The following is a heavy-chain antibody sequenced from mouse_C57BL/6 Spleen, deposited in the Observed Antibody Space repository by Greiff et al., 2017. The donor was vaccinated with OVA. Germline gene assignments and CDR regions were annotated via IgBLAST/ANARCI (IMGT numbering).Heavy chain of an antibody. CDR2: IWSGGST. D-gene: IGHD1-1*01. CDR3: ARHGLLRGWFAY. Sequence: VKLVESGPGLVQPSQSLSITCTVSGFSLTSYGVHWVRQSPGKGLEWLGVIWSGGSTDYNAAFISRLSISKDNSKGQVFFKMNSLQADDTAIYYCARHGLLRGWFAYWGQGTLVTVSA. CDR1: GFSLTSYG. J-gene: IGHJ3*01. V-gene: IGHV2-2*01.